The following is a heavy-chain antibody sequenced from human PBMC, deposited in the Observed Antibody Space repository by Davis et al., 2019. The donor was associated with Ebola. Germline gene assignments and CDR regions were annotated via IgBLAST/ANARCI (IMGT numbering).Heavy chain of an antibody. Sequence: PGGSLRLSCAASGFTFSSYAMNWVRQAPGKGLEWVSTISGSGSDTYYADSVRGRFTIARDNSKNTLYLQVNSLRAEDTAVYYCAKASERDWLRMPLDYWGQGTLVTVSS. CDR1: GFTFSSYA. CDR2: ISGSGSDT. V-gene: IGHV3-23*01. D-gene: IGHD5-12*01. J-gene: IGHJ4*02. CDR3: AKASERDWLRMPLDY.